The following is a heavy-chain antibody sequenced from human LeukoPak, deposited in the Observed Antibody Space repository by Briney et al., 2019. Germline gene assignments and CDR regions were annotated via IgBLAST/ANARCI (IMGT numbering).Heavy chain of an antibody. Sequence: SVKVSCKASGGTFSSYAISWVRQAPGQGLEWMGGIIPIFGTANYAQKFQGRVTITADESTSTAYMELSSLRSEDTAVYYCARGSGYSSSWWIDAFDIWGQGTMVTVSS. CDR2: IIPIFGTA. CDR3: ARGSGYSSSWWIDAFDI. V-gene: IGHV1-69*01. J-gene: IGHJ3*02. D-gene: IGHD6-13*01. CDR1: GGTFSSYA.